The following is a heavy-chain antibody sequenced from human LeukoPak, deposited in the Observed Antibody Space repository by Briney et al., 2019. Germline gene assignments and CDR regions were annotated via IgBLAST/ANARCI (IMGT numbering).Heavy chain of an antibody. CDR1: GFTFSSYW. J-gene: IGHJ6*02. CDR2: IYSGGST. D-gene: IGHD2-15*01. CDR3: ARSGYCSGGRCYSNYYYGMDV. V-gene: IGHV3-53*04. Sequence: GGSLRLSCAASGFTFSSYWMTWVRQAPGKGLEWVSVIYSGGSTYYADSVKGRFTISRHNSENTLYLQMNSLRVEDTAVYYCARSGYCSGGRCYSNYYYGMDVWGQGTTVTVSS.